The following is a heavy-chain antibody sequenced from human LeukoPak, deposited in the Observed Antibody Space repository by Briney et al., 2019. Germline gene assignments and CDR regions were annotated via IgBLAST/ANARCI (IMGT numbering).Heavy chain of an antibody. Sequence: GGSLRLSCAASGVTFSDYYMSWIRQAPGKGLEWVSYMSSSGSTIYYADSVKGRFTISRDNAKNSLYLQMNSLRAEDTAVYYCAKESRQWLVLGGVDYWGQGTLVTVSS. CDR2: MSSSGSTI. V-gene: IGHV3-11*04. J-gene: IGHJ4*02. CDR3: AKESRQWLVLGGVDY. CDR1: GVTFSDYY. D-gene: IGHD6-19*01.